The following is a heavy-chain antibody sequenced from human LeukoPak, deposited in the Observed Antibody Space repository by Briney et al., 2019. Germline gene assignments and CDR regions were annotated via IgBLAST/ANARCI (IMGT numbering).Heavy chain of an antibody. D-gene: IGHD7-27*01. V-gene: IGHV3-48*01. CDR3: ARDLNWGSDY. CDR2: INGDSGLV. CDR1: GFTFSDYA. Sequence: AGGSLRLSCAASGFTFSDYAMNWVRQAPMNGLEWVSHINGDSGLVDYAGSVRGRFTISRDNAQNSLYLQMNSLRAEDTAVYYCARDLNWGSDYWGQGILVTVSS. J-gene: IGHJ4*02.